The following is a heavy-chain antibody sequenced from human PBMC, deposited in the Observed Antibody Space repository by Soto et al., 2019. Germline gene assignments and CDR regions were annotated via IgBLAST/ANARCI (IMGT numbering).Heavy chain of an antibody. CDR2: ISGSGGST. J-gene: IGHJ4*02. V-gene: IGHV3-23*01. CDR1: GFTFSSYA. CDR3: AKWSSVYDILTGSGFFDY. Sequence: GGSLRLSCAASGFTFSSYAMSWVRQAPGKGLEWVSAISGSGGSTYYADSVKGRFTISRDNSKNTLYLQMNSLRAEDTAVYYCAKWSSVYDILTGSGFFDYWGQGTLVTVSS. D-gene: IGHD3-9*01.